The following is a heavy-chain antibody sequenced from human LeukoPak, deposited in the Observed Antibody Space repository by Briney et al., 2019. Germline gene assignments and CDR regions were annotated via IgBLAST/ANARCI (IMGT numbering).Heavy chain of an antibody. Sequence: NTSETLSLTCAVYGGSFSGYYWSWIRQPPGKGLEWIGEINHSGSTNYNPSLKSRVTISVDTSKNQFSLKLSSVTAADTAVYSCARAPLRACYMDVWGKGTTVTVSS. V-gene: IGHV4-34*01. CDR1: GGSFSGYY. J-gene: IGHJ6*03. CDR3: ARAPLRACYMDV. CDR2: INHSGST.